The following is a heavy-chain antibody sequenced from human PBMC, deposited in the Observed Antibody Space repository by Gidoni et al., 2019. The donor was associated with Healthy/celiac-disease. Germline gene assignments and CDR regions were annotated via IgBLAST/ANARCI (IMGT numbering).Heavy chain of an antibody. D-gene: IGHD6-19*01. CDR1: GGSISSSSYY. Sequence: QLQLQESGPGLVKPSETLSLTCTVSGGSISSSSYYWGWIRQPPGKGLEWIGSIYYSGSTYYNPSLKSRVTISVDTSKNQFSLKLSSVTAADTAVYYCARTHYSSGWDNFDYWGQGTLVTVSS. CDR2: IYYSGST. J-gene: IGHJ4*02. CDR3: ARTHYSSGWDNFDY. V-gene: IGHV4-39*01.